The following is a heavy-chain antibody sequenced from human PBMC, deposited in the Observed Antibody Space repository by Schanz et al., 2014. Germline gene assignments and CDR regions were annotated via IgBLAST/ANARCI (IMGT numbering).Heavy chain of an antibody. CDR3: ARVQDDILTGSEYYYGMDV. CDR2: ISAYNGHT. J-gene: IGHJ6*02. D-gene: IGHD3-9*01. CDR1: GGTFSSFG. V-gene: IGHV1-18*01. Sequence: VQLEQSGAEVKKPGSSVKVSCKASGGTFSSFGINWVRQAPGQGLEWMGWISAYNGHTDYAQKLQGRVTMTTDTSTSTAYMELRSLRSDDTAVYYCARVQDDILTGSEYYYGMDVWGQGTTVTVSS.